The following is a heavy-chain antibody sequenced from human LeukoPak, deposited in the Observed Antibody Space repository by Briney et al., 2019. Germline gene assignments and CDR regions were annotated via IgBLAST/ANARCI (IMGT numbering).Heavy chain of an antibody. Sequence: GGSLRLSCAASGFTFSSYSMNWVRQAPGKGLEWVSYISSSSSTIYYADSVKGRFTMSRDNAKNSLSLQMNSLRDEDTAVYYCASIGWYSNEFDYWGQGTLVTVSS. V-gene: IGHV3-48*02. CDR1: GFTFSSYS. CDR2: ISSSSSTI. CDR3: ASIGWYSNEFDY. D-gene: IGHD6-19*01. J-gene: IGHJ4*02.